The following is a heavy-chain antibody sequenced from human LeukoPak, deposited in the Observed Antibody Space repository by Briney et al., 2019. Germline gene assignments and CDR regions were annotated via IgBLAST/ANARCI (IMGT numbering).Heavy chain of an antibody. CDR3: ARDENYGDYVMYDAFDI. D-gene: IGHD4-17*01. J-gene: IGHJ3*02. V-gene: IGHV4-59*12. Sequence: PSETLSLTCTVSGGSISSYYWSWIRQPPGKGLEWIGYIYYSGSTNYNPSLKSRVTISVDTSKNQFSLKLSSVTAADTAVYYCARDENYGDYVMYDAFDIWGQGTMVTVSS. CDR2: IYYSGST. CDR1: GGSISSYY.